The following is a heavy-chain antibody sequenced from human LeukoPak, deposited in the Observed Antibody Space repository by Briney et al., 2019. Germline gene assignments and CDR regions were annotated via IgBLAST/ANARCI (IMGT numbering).Heavy chain of an antibody. CDR3: ARVLGYCSSTSCSNWFDP. Sequence: ASVTVSCKASGYTFTSYDINWVRQATAQGLEWMGWMNPNSGNTGYAQKFQGRVTMTRNTSISTAYMELSSLRSEDTAVYYCARVLGYCSSTSCSNWFDPWGQGTLVTVSS. V-gene: IGHV1-8*01. J-gene: IGHJ5*02. D-gene: IGHD2-2*01. CDR2: MNPNSGNT. CDR1: GYTFTSYD.